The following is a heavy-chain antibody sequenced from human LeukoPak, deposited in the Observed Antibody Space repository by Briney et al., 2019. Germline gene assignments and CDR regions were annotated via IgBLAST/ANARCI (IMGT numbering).Heavy chain of an antibody. D-gene: IGHD2-15*01. V-gene: IGHV3-15*01. Sequence: PGGSLRLSCAASGFTFSDTWMSWVRQAPREVLEWVGQIKRKIDGGTTDYAAPAKGRFTISRDDSRNTLYLQMNSLETEDTAVYYCTTDYRYLYWHSSFDYWGQGTLVTVSS. CDR2: IKRKIDGGTT. J-gene: IGHJ4*02. CDR1: GFTFSDTW. CDR3: TTDYRYLYWHSSFDY.